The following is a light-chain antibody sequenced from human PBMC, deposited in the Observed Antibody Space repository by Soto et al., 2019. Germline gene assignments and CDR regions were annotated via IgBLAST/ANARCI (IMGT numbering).Light chain of an antibody. Sequence: DIQMTQSPSSLSVSVGDRVTITCRASQDIGSSLGWFQQKPGKAPKSLISAASTLQVGVPSRFSSSGSGADFILTISSLQPEDFATYDCQQYNSYPRTFGQGTKVEIK. J-gene: IGKJ1*01. CDR1: QDIGSS. CDR3: QQYNSYPRT. CDR2: AAS. V-gene: IGKV1-16*01.